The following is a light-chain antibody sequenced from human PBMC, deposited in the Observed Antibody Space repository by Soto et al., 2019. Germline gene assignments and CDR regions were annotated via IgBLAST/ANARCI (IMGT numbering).Light chain of an antibody. V-gene: IGLV2-14*01. J-gene: IGLJ3*02. CDR2: EVT. Sequence: QSALTQPASVSGSPGQSITISCTGTSSDVGTYKYVSWYQQYPCKAPKLIIYEVTNRPSGVSNRFYGSKSGNTVSLTISGLQAEDEADYYCSSYTGSRTWLFGGGTKLTVL. CDR1: SSDVGTYKY. CDR3: SSYTGSRTWL.